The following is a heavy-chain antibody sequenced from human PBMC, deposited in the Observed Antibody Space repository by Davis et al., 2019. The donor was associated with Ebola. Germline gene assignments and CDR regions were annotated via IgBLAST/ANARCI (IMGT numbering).Heavy chain of an antibody. J-gene: IGHJ6*02. CDR3: ARVGVVVVPAAMFDYYYGMDV. D-gene: IGHD2-2*01. Sequence: MPSETLSLTCAVSGGSFGAYFWSWIRQTPGKGLEWIGKINQRGTTDYNPSLKSRLTLSIDTSKNQFSLKLSSVTAADTAVYYCARVGVVVVPAAMFDYYYGMDVWGQGTTVTVSS. CDR1: GGSFGAYF. CDR2: INQRGTT. V-gene: IGHV4-34*01.